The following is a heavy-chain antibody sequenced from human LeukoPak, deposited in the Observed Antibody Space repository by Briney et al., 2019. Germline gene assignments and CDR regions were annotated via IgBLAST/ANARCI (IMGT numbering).Heavy chain of an antibody. V-gene: IGHV3-21*01. CDR1: GGSFSGYY. CDR3: ARGSSGWSNEYYFDY. J-gene: IGHJ4*02. CDR2: ISSSSSYI. Sequence: ETLSLTCAVYGGSFSGYYWSWIRQPPGKGLEWVSSISSSSSYIYYADSVKGRFTISRDNAKNSLYLQMNSLRAEDTAVYYCARGSSGWSNEYYFDYWGQGTLVTVSS. D-gene: IGHD6-19*01.